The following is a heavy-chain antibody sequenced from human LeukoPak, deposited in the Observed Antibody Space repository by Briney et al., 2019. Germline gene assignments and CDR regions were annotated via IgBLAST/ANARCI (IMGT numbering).Heavy chain of an antibody. D-gene: IGHD3-10*01. V-gene: IGHV4-59*01. CDR3: ARGTMVRGVIPYYYYGMDV. Sequence: SETLSLTCTVSGGSISSYYWSWIRQPPGKGLEWIGYIYYSGSTNYNPSLKSRVTISVDTSKNQFSLKLSSVTAADTAVYYCARGTMVRGVIPYYYYGMDVWGQGTTVTVSS. CDR2: IYYSGST. J-gene: IGHJ6*02. CDR1: GGSISSYY.